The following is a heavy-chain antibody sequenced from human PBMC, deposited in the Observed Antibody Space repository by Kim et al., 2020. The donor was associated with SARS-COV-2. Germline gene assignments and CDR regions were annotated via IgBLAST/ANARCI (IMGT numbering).Heavy chain of an antibody. D-gene: IGHD3-10*01. V-gene: IGHV5-51*01. CDR3: ATGRGVLTNYYFDF. J-gene: IGHJ4*02. CDR2: IYPRESDV. CDR1: GFKVSTYW. Sequence: GESLKISCHTSGFKVSTYWIGWVRQLPGKGLEVMGIIYPRESDVRYSQSFQGLVTISADGSGAFVQWSALKVSDTASYYCATGRGVLTNYYFDFWGRGTLVTVSS.